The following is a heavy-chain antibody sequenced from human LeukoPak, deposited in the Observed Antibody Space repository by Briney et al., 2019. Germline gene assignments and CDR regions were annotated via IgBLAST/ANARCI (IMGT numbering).Heavy chain of an antibody. CDR2: ISGSGGNS. D-gene: IGHD4-11*01. J-gene: IGHJ5*02. CDR3: AKRNINSVNWFDP. V-gene: IGHV3-23*01. Sequence: GGSLRLSXAASGFIFSSYAMSWVRQAPGKGLEWDSAISGSGGNSYYADSVKGRFTISRDNSENTLYLQMNSLRAEDSAVYYCAKRNINSVNWFDPWGQGTLVTVSS. CDR1: GFIFSSYA.